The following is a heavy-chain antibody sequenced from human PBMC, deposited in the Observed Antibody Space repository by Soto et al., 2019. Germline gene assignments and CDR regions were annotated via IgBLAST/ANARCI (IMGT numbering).Heavy chain of an antibody. CDR2: TYYRSKWYY. J-gene: IGHJ4*01. Sequence: PSQTLSLTCAITGDSVSSNSAGWSWVRQSPSRGLEWMGRTYYRSKWYYEYAVSVRGRITITLDTSKNKYSLQLNSVTPEDTAVYFCARGEQYSGRIFDYWGQGTLVTVSS. V-gene: IGHV6-1*01. CDR1: GDSVSSNSAG. CDR3: ARGEQYSGRIFDY. D-gene: IGHD1-26*01.